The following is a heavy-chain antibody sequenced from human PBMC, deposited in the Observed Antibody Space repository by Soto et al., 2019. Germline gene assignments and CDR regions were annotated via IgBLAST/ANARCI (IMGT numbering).Heavy chain of an antibody. CDR3: ARGGHVVVVTAALDY. CDR2: VNPSGGHT. D-gene: IGHD2-21*02. V-gene: IGHV1-46*01. J-gene: IGHJ4*02. Sequence: QVQLMQSGAEVKKPGASVKVSCKASGDTFTDYYIHWVRQAPGQGLEWMGTVNPSGGHTTYAQHCLGRVTSTRDSSTXTLYMELTSLTSDDTAIYYCARGGHVVVVTAALDYWGQGTLVTVSS. CDR1: GDTFTDYY.